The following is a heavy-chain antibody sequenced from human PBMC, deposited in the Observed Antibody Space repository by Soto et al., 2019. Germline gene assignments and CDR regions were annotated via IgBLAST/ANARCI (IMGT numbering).Heavy chain of an antibody. Sequence: PSETLSLTCTVSGGSISSSTYYWARIRQPPGKGLEWIGSLYYSGSAYYNPSLRSRVTISVDTSKNQFSLKLTSVTAADTAVYYCARQYSGSYLFDSWGQGSLVTVSS. CDR3: ARQYSGSYLFDS. J-gene: IGHJ4*02. CDR1: GGSISSSTYY. D-gene: IGHD1-26*01. CDR2: LYYSGSA. V-gene: IGHV4-39*01.